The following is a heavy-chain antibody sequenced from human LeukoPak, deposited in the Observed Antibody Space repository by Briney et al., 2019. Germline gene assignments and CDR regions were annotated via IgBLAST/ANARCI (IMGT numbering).Heavy chain of an antibody. V-gene: IGHV4-34*01. J-gene: IGHJ4*02. D-gene: IGHD6-19*01. CDR3: ARGISSGWVDY. Sequence: SETLPLTCAVYGGSFSDDYWTCIRQPPGKGLEWIGENTQSGRTNYNPSLKSRVTISVDTSKHQFSLNLSSVTAADTAVYYCARGISSGWVDYWGQGTLVTVSS. CDR1: GGSFSDDY. CDR2: NTQSGRT.